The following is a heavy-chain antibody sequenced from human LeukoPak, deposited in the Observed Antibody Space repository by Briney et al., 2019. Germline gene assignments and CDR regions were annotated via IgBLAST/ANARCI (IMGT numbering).Heavy chain of an antibody. CDR1: GFIVSSNY. Sequence: GGSLRLSCAASGFIVSSNYMTWGRQAPGKGLEWVSIIYSGGDTYYADSVKGRFTISRDNSKNTLYLQMNSLRAEDTAVYYCAKEPPHYDFWSGYYARWGQGTLVTVSS. J-gene: IGHJ4*02. CDR3: AKEPPHYDFWSGYYAR. CDR2: IYSGGDT. V-gene: IGHV3-53*01. D-gene: IGHD3-3*01.